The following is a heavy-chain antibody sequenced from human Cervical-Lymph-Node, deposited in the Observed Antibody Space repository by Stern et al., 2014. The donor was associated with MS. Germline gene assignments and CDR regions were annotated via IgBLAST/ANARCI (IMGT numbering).Heavy chain of an antibody. V-gene: IGHV4-30-4*01. CDR2: IHNSGTT. Sequence: QVQLQESGPGLVKPSQTLSLTCAVTGGSIRNAEYYWSWIRQSPGKGLEWIGYIHNSGTTYYIPSLRSRLTMSVDTSKNQFSLKLRSVTAADTAVYYCSRDADGYSLVFGYWGRGTLVTVSS. CDR3: SRDADGYSLVFGY. CDR1: GGSIRNAEYY. J-gene: IGHJ4*02. D-gene: IGHD1-26*01.